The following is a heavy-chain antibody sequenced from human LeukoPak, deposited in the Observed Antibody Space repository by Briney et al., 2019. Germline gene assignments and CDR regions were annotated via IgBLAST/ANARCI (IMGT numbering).Heavy chain of an antibody. CDR2: ISSDGSNK. D-gene: IGHD6-19*01. V-gene: IGHV3-30*04. Sequence: GGSLRLSCAASAFTFRSYAMIWVRQAPGKGLEWVAVISSDGSNKYYADSVKGRFTISRDNSKNTLYLQMNSLRAEDTAIYYCASTVEDWGQGTLVTVSS. CDR1: AFTFRSYA. CDR3: ASTVED. J-gene: IGHJ4*02.